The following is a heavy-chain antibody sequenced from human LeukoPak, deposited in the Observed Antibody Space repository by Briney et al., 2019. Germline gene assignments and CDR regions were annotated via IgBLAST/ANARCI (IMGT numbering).Heavy chain of an antibody. D-gene: IGHD3-3*01. CDR3: ARGIVGNWFDP. CDR1: GGSISSYY. J-gene: IGHJ5*02. CDR2: IYYSGST. Sequence: PSETLSLTCTVSGGSISSYYWSWIRQPPGKGLEWIGHIYYSGSTNYNPSLKSRVTISVDTSKNQFSLKLSSVTAADTAVYYCARGIVGNWFDPWGQGTLVTVSS. V-gene: IGHV4-59*01.